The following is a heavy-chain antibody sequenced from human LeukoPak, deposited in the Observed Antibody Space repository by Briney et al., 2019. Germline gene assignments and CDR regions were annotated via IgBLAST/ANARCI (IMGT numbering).Heavy chain of an antibody. J-gene: IGHJ5*02. CDR2: INPNSGGT. D-gene: IGHD6-19*01. CDR1: GYIFAAYY. Sequence: ASVKVSCKTSGYIFAAYYMHWMRQAPGQGLEWMGWINPNSGGTNYAQKFQGRVTMTRDTSISTAYMELSRLRSDDTAVYYCASSIAVAGPENWFDPWGQGTLVTVSS. V-gene: IGHV1-2*02. CDR3: ASSIAVAGPENWFDP.